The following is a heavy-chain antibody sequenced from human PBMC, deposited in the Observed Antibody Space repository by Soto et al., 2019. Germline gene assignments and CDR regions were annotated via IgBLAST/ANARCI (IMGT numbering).Heavy chain of an antibody. CDR1: GFTFSDYA. CDR2: ISSDGKNT. D-gene: IGHD2-21*01. Sequence: QVQLVESGAGVVQPGRSLRLSSAASGFTFSDYAMHWVREPPGKGLEWVAIISSDGKNTYYGDSVKGRFTISRDDSTSTLSLQMNGLRPEDTAVYFCARVHCTTELCSGLYFYYALVVWGQGTTVTVSS. CDR3: ARVHCTTELCSGLYFYYALVV. J-gene: IGHJ6*02. V-gene: IGHV3-30*01.